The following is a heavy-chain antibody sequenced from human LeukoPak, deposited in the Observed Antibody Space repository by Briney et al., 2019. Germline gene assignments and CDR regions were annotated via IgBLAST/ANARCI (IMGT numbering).Heavy chain of an antibody. CDR2: ISAYNGNT. CDR1: GYTFTSYD. Sequence: ASVKVSCKASGYTFTSYDINWVRQAPGQGLEWMGWISAYNGNTNYAQKLQGRVTMTTDTSTSTACMELRSLRSDDTAVYYCARDYGGNSEFDYWGQGTLVTVSS. D-gene: IGHD4-17*01. J-gene: IGHJ4*02. CDR3: ARDYGGNSEFDY. V-gene: IGHV1-18*01.